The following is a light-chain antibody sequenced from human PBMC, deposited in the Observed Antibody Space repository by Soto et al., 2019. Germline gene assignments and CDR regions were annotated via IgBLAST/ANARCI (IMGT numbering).Light chain of an antibody. V-gene: IGKV3-20*01. Sequence: IVLTQSPGTLSLSPGEKATLSCRASQSIPSNYLAWYQQKPGQTPRLLIYGPAGRATGIPDRFSGSGSGTDFTLTISRLEPEDFAVYYCQQYGSSPITFGQGTRLEIK. CDR3: QQYGSSPIT. CDR1: QSIPSNY. J-gene: IGKJ5*01. CDR2: GPA.